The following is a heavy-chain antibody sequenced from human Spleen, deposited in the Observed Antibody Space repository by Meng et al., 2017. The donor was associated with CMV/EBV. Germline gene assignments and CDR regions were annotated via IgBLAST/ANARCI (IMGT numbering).Heavy chain of an antibody. CDR2: ISSSSSYI. V-gene: IGHV3-21*01. D-gene: IGHD2/OR15-2a*01. Sequence: GESLKISCAASGFTFSSYSMNWVRQAPGKGLEWVSSISSSSSYIYYADSVKGRFTISRDNAKNSLFLQMNSLRAGDTAVYYCARLDIVIVPPNIAMGVGVDVWGQGTTVTVSS. CDR1: GFTFSSYS. J-gene: IGHJ6*02. CDR3: ARLDIVIVPPNIAMGVGVDV.